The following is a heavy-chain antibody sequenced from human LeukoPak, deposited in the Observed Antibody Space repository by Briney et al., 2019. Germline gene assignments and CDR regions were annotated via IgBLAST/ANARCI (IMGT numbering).Heavy chain of an antibody. Sequence: NPSETLSLTCTVSGGSISSSSFYWGWIRQPPGKGLEWIGSIHYSGSTYHNTSLKSRVTISVDTSKNQFSLKLSSVTAADTAVYYCARDASLPSEWLDISGFDPWGQGTLVTVSS. CDR2: IHYSGST. D-gene: IGHD6-19*01. CDR3: ARDASLPSEWLDISGFDP. V-gene: IGHV4-39*07. J-gene: IGHJ5*02. CDR1: GGSISSSSFY.